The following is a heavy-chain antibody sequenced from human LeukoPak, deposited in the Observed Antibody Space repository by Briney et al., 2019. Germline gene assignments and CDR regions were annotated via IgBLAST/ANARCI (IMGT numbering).Heavy chain of an antibody. V-gene: IGHV3-7*01. Sequence: PGGSLRLSCAASGFGFSNYWMSWVRQAPGKGLEWVANMNEDGSEKNYVDSVKGRFTISRDNAQDSLYLQMNSLRAEDPAVYYCARDRGYSNFDYWGQGTLLTVSS. J-gene: IGHJ4*02. D-gene: IGHD4-11*01. CDR2: MNEDGSEK. CDR1: GFGFSNYW. CDR3: ARDRGYSNFDY.